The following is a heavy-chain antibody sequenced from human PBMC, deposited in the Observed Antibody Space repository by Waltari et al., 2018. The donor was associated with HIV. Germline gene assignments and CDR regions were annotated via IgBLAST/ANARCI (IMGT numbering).Heavy chain of an antibody. Sequence: QVQLVQSGAEVKKPGASVKVSCTASGYTFTYQYLHWVRQAPGQGLEWMAWMDPNNGATLYAQKFQGRVTVTRDTSISTAYMDLSSLRSDDTAVYYCARVSITGTTWDYWGQGTLVTVSS. CDR1: GYTFTYQY. D-gene: IGHD1-7*01. V-gene: IGHV1-2*02. CDR2: MDPNNGAT. J-gene: IGHJ4*02. CDR3: ARVSITGTTWDY.